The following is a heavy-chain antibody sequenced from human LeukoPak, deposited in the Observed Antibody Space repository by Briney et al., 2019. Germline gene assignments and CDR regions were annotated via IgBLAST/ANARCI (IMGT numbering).Heavy chain of an antibody. D-gene: IGHD3-22*01. Sequence: ASVKVSCKASGYIFGSYYMYWVRQAPGQGLEWMGIINPSGGSIRYAQKFQGRVTMTRDTSTSTVYMELSSLRSEDTAVYYCARGRNYYDSSGYYYEGDAFDIWGQGTMVTVSS. CDR3: ARGRNYYDSSGYYYEGDAFDI. V-gene: IGHV1-46*01. J-gene: IGHJ3*02. CDR1: GYIFGSYY. CDR2: INPSGGSI.